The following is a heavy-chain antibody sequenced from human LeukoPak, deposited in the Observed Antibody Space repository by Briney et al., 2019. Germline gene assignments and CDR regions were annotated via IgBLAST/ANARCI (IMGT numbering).Heavy chain of an antibody. CDR3: ARPKNNYYYYYYMDV. Sequence: GGSLRLSCAASGFTFSSYEMNWVRQAPGKGLEWVSYISSSGSTIYYADSVKGRFTISRDNAKNSLYLQMNSLRAEDTALYYCARPKNNYYYYYYMDVWGKGTTVTVSS. CDR2: ISSSGSTI. V-gene: IGHV3-48*03. CDR1: GFTFSSYE. J-gene: IGHJ6*03. D-gene: IGHD1-14*01.